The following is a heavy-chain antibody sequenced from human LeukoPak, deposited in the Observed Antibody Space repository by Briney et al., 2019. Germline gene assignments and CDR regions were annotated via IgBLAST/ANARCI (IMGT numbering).Heavy chain of an antibody. Sequence: SETLSLTCTVSGGSISSSSYYWGWIRQPPGKGLEWIGSIYYSGSTYYNPSLKSRVTISVDTSKNQFSLKLSSVTAADTAVYYCARTGAYCGGDCDAFDIWGQGTMVTVSS. CDR1: GGSISSSSYY. CDR3: ARTGAYCGGDCDAFDI. J-gene: IGHJ3*02. D-gene: IGHD2-21*02. V-gene: IGHV4-39*07. CDR2: IYYSGST.